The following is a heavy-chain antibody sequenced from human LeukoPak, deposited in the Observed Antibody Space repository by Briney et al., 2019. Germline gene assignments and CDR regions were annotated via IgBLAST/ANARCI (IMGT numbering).Heavy chain of an antibody. CDR3: GREGGGGGSIAVGGGGYYYYGMDV. Sequence: GGSLRLSCAASGFTFSSYGMHWVRQAPGKGLEWVAVIWYDGSNKYYADSVKGRFTISRDNSKNTLYLQMNSLRAEDTAVYYWGREGGGGGSIAVGGGGYYYYGMDVWGQGTTVTVSS. CDR1: GFTFSSYG. V-gene: IGHV3-33*01. CDR2: IWYDGSNK. J-gene: IGHJ6*02. D-gene: IGHD6-19*01.